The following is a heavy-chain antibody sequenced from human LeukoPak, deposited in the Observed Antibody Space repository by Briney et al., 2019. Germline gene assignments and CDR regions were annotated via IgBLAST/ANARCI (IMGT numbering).Heavy chain of an antibody. CDR2: IYYSGST. CDR3: ARSDPRTLLRYYFDY. V-gene: IGHV4-39*01. CDR1: GGSISSSSYY. Sequence: SETLSLTCTVSGGSISSSSYYWGWIRQPPGKGLEWIGSIYYSGSTYYNPSLKSRVTISVDTSKNQFSLKLSSVTAADTAVYYCARSDPRTLLRYYFDYWGQGTPVTVSS. J-gene: IGHJ4*02.